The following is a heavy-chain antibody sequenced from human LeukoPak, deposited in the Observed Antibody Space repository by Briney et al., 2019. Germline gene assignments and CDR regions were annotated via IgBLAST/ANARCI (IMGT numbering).Heavy chain of an antibody. V-gene: IGHV1-2*02. D-gene: IGHD5-12*01. CDR1: GYTFTGYY. CDR2: INPNSGGT. CDR3: ARDRDIVATISLFDY. Sequence: ASVKVSCKASGYTFTGYYMHWVRQAPGRGLEWMGWINPNSGGTNYAQKFQGRVTMTRDTSISTAYMELSRLRSDDTAVYYCARDRDIVATISLFDYWGQGTLVTVSS. J-gene: IGHJ4*02.